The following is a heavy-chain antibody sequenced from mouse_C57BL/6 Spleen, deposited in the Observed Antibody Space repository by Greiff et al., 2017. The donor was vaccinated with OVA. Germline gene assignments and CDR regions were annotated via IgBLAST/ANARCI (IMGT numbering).Heavy chain of an antibody. CDR2: FYPGSGSI. J-gene: IGHJ3*01. V-gene: IGHV1-62-2*01. CDR3: ARHEEDDAWFAY. CDR1: GYTFTEHT. Sequence: VQLQQSGAELVKPGASVKLSCKASGYTFTEHTIHWVKQRSGQGLEWIGWFYPGSGSIKYNEKFKDKATLTADKSSSTVYMELSRLTSEDAAVYVCARHEEDDAWFAYWGQGTLVTVSA.